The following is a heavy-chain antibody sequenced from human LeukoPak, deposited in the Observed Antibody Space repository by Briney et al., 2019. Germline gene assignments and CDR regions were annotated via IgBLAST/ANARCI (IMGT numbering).Heavy chain of an antibody. D-gene: IGHD3-22*01. V-gene: IGHV3-48*01. CDR3: AREAWDSSVTRWFDP. Sequence: PGGSLRLSCAASGFTFSSYSMNWVRQAPGKGLEWVSYISSSSSTIYYADSVKGRFTISRDNSKNTLYLQMNSLRAEDTAVYYCAREAWDSSVTRWFDPWGQGTLVTVSS. J-gene: IGHJ5*02. CDR1: GFTFSSYS. CDR2: ISSSSSTI.